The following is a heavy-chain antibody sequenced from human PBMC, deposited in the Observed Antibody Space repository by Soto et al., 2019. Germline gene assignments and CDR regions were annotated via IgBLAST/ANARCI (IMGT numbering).Heavy chain of an antibody. CDR1: GFTFSSYA. J-gene: IGHJ4*02. Sequence: LRLSCAASGFTFSSYAVSWVRQAPGKGQEWVSSISGSAGSAYYVDPVKGRFTISRDNSKNTVYLQMNSLRAEDTAVYYCAKDWTTLIVEGGYFDYWGPGTLVTVSS. V-gene: IGHV3-23*01. D-gene: IGHD3-22*01. CDR2: ISGSAGSA. CDR3: AKDWTTLIVEGGYFDY.